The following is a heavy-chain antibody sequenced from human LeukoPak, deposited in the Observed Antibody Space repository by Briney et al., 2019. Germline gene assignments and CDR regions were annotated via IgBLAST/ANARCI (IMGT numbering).Heavy chain of an antibody. CDR2: ISYSGSA. CDR3: ARAPFYGSNSRGSFDP. J-gene: IGHJ5*02. D-gene: IGHD3-10*01. V-gene: IGHV4-59*01. CDR1: GGSISSYY. Sequence: SETLSLTCTVAGGSISSYYWSWIRQPPGKGQEWIGYISYSGSANYNPSLKSRVTILVDPSRSQSSLKLSSVTAADTAVYFCARAPFYGSNSRGSFDPWGQGTLVTVST.